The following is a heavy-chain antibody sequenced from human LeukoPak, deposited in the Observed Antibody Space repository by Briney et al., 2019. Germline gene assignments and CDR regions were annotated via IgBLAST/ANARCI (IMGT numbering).Heavy chain of an antibody. D-gene: IGHD2-15*01. CDR1: GFTFSNAW. CDR2: IKSKTDGGTT. Sequence: PGRSLRLSCAASGFTFSNAWMSWVRQAPGKGLEWVGRIKSKTDGGTTDYAAPVKGRFTNSRDDSKNTLYLQMNSLKTEDTAVYYCTTVGYCSGGSCYVYGMDVWGQGTTVTVSS. V-gene: IGHV3-15*01. CDR3: TTVGYCSGGSCYVYGMDV. J-gene: IGHJ6*02.